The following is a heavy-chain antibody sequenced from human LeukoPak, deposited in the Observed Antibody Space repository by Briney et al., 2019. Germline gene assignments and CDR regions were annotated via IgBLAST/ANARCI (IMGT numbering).Heavy chain of an antibody. D-gene: IGHD3-10*01. J-gene: IGHJ4*02. V-gene: IGHV3-30*03. CDR3: TSRGFGELQKSYNY. Sequence: GRSLRLSCAASGFTFSSYGMHWVRQAPGKGLEWVAVISYDGSNKYYADSVKGRFTISRDNSKNTLYLQMNSLKTEDTAVYYCTSRGFGELQKSYNYWGQGTLVTVSS. CDR1: GFTFSSYG. CDR2: ISYDGSNK.